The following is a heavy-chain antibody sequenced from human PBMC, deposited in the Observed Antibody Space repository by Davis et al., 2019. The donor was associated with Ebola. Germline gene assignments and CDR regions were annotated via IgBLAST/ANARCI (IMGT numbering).Heavy chain of an antibody. Sequence: GGSLRLSCAASGFTFSSYAMSWVRQAPGKGLEWVSAISGSGGSTYYADSVKGRFTISRDNSKNTLYLQMNSLRAEDTAVYYCAKDFPETYYYDSSGYYYSTTSYYGMDVWGQGTTVTVSS. V-gene: IGHV3-23*01. D-gene: IGHD3-22*01. J-gene: IGHJ6*02. CDR2: ISGSGGST. CDR3: AKDFPETYYYDSSGYYYSTTSYYGMDV. CDR1: GFTFSSYA.